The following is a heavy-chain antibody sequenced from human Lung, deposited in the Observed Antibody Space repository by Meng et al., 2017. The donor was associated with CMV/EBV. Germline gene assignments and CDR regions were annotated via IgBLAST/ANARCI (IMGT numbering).Heavy chain of an antibody. CDR3: KEVDE. V-gene: IGHV3-30*03. J-gene: IGHJ4*02. Sequence: GRSMRLACAASGFSCSSSVMHWVRQAPGKGLEWVAAISHDGDDKFYADSVKGRFTISRDNAKNTLYLHLNRLRVDDTALYYCKEVDEWGQGTLVTVSS. CDR2: ISHDGDDK. CDR1: GFSCSSSV.